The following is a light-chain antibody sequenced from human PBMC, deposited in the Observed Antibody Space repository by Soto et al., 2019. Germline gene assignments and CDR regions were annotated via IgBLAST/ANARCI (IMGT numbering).Light chain of an antibody. CDR2: GAS. Sequence: EVLMTQSPATLSVSPGERATLSCRASQSVSSNLAWYQQKPGQAPRLLIYGASTRAPGIPDRFSGSGSGTEFPLTVSSLQSEDLAVFFCQQYDTWPAAFGQGTKVEIK. CDR3: QQYDTWPAA. CDR1: QSVSSN. V-gene: IGKV3-15*01. J-gene: IGKJ2*01.